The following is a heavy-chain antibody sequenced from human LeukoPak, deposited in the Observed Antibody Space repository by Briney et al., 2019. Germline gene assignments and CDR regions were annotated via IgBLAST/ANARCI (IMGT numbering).Heavy chain of an antibody. D-gene: IGHD2-2*01. CDR2: ISGSSSYI. Sequence: GGSLRLSCAASGFTFSSYSMNWVRQAPGKGLEWVSSISGSSSYIYYADSVKGRFTISRDNAKNSLYLQMNSLRAEDTAVYYCARDQVVPAAFDYWGQGTLVTVSS. J-gene: IGHJ4*02. V-gene: IGHV3-21*01. CDR1: GFTFSSYS. CDR3: ARDQVVPAAFDY.